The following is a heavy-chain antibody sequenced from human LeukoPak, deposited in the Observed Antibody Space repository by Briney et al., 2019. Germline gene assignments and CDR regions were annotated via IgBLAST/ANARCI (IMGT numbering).Heavy chain of an antibody. V-gene: IGHV4-39*01. CDR1: GGSISSSSYY. Sequence: PSETLSLTCTVSGGSISSSSYYWGWIRQPPGKGLEWIGSIYYSGSTYYNPSLKSRVTISVDTSKNQFSLKLSSVTAADTAVSYCARQGYCSGGSCPRNAEYFQHWGQGTLVTVSS. CDR3: ARQGYCSGGSCPRNAEYFQH. J-gene: IGHJ1*01. CDR2: IYYSGST. D-gene: IGHD2-15*01.